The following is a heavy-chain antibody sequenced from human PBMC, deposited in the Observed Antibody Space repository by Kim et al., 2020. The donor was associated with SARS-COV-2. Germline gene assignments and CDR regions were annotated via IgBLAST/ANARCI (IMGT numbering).Heavy chain of an antibody. V-gene: IGHV3-33*01. CDR3: AREAYQLLYSNANFDY. Sequence: GGSLRLSCAASGFTFSSYGMHWVRQAPGKGLEWVAVIWYDGSNKYYADSVKGRFTISRDNSKNTLYLQMNSLRAEDTAVYYCAREAYQLLYSNANFDYWGQGTLVTVSS. D-gene: IGHD2-2*01. CDR1: GFTFSSYG. CDR2: IWYDGSNK. J-gene: IGHJ4*02.